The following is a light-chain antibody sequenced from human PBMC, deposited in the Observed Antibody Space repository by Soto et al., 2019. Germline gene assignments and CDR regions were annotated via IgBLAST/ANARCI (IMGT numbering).Light chain of an antibody. J-gene: IGKJ4*01. CDR3: QKYNTPFVT. Sequence: DIQMTQSLSSLSASVGDRVTITCRASQGISNYLAWHQQKPGQVPKLLIYAASTLQSGVPSRFSGSGFGTDFTLTISSLQPEDVATYYCQKYNTPFVTFGGGTKVEIK. CDR1: QGISNY. V-gene: IGKV1-27*01. CDR2: AAS.